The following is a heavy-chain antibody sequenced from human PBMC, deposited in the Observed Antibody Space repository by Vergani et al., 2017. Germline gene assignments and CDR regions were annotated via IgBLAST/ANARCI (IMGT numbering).Heavy chain of an antibody. CDR1: GFTFSSYA. D-gene: IGHD1-20*01. Sequence: QVQLVESGGGVVQPGRSLRLSCAASGFTFSSYAMHWVRQAPGKGLEWVAVIWYDGSNKYYADSVKGRFTISRDNSKNTLYLQMNSLRAEDTAVYYCAKDNWIGGYLDYWGQGTLVTVSS. J-gene: IGHJ4*02. V-gene: IGHV3-33*06. CDR2: IWYDGSNK. CDR3: AKDNWIGGYLDY.